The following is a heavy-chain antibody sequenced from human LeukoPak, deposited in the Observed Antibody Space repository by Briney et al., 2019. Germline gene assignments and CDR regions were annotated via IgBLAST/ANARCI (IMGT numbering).Heavy chain of an antibody. CDR1: GYTFTSYD. J-gene: IGHJ4*02. CDR3: ARGERDDYSKNFDC. V-gene: IGHV1-8*03. Sequence: ASVKVSCKASGYTFTSYDINWVRQATGQGLEWMGWMNPNSGNTGYAQKFQGRVTITRNTSISTAYMELSSLRSEDTAVYYCARGERDDYSKNFDCWGQGTLVTVSS. D-gene: IGHD4-11*01. CDR2: MNPNSGNT.